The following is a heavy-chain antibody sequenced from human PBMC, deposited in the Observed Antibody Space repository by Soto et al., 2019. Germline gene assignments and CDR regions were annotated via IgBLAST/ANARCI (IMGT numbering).Heavy chain of an antibody. V-gene: IGHV5-51*01. CDR2: IYPGDSDT. CDR1: GYSFTSYW. D-gene: IGHD5-12*01. CDR3: ARQLDGYSGYYYFDY. J-gene: IGHJ4*02. Sequence: PGESLKISCKCSGYSFTSYWIGWVRQMIGKGLEWMGIIYPGDSDTRYSPSFQGQVTISADKSISTAYLQWSSLKASDTAMYYCARQLDGYSGYYYFDYWGQGTLVTVSS.